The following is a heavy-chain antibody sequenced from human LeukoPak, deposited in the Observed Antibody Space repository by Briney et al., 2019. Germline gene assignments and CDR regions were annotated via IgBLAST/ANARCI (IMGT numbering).Heavy chain of an antibody. D-gene: IGHD5-12*01. CDR3: AKGPGVVATWLDY. CDR2: ISRSGSTK. CDR1: GFTFSDYN. Sequence: GGSLRLSCAASGFTFSDYNMRWIRQAPGKGLEWVSSISRSGSTKYYADSVKGRFTISRDNAKNSLFLQMNSLRAEDTAVYYCAKGPGVVATWLDYWGQGTLVTVSS. J-gene: IGHJ4*02. V-gene: IGHV3-11*01.